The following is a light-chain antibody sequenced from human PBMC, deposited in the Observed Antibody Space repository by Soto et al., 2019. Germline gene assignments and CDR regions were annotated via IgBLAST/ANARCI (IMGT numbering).Light chain of an antibody. CDR2: DAY. CDR3: QQYDNLPIT. J-gene: IGKJ5*01. V-gene: IGKV1-33*01. CDR1: QDISNR. Sequence: DIQMNQSPSSLSASVGDRVTVTCQASQDISNRLNWYQQKPGKAPKLLIYDAYNLETGVPSRFSGSRSGTDFKFIISSLQPEDVATYYCQQYDNLPITFAQGTRLEIK.